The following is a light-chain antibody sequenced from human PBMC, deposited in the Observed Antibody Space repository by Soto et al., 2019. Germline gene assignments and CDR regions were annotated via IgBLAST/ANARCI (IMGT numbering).Light chain of an antibody. CDR1: QSVGTF. CDR3: MQSTQLPPT. CDR2: GAS. J-gene: IGKJ5*01. Sequence: TQSPSSLSASVGDRVTITCRASQSVGTFLAWYQQRSGQAPRLLIYGASTRASGIPDRFSGSGSGTDFTLEISRVETDDVGIYYCMQSTQLPPTFGQGTRLEI. V-gene: IGKV3D-15*01.